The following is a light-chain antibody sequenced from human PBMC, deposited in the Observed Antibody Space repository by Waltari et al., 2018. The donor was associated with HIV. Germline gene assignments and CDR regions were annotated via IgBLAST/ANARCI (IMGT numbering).Light chain of an antibody. Sequence: QSAPTQPPSASGSPGQSVTISCTGTRSDIGGYKYVSWYQQHPGKAPKLIIYEVNKRPSGVPDRFSGSKSGITASLTVSGLQAEDEADYYCFSYAGSRDYVFGTGTKVTVL. V-gene: IGLV2-8*01. CDR3: FSYAGSRDYV. J-gene: IGLJ1*01. CDR2: EVN. CDR1: RSDIGGYKY.